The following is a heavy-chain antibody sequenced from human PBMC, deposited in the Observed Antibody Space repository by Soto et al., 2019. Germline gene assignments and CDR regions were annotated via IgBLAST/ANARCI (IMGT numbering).Heavy chain of an antibody. CDR3: ARGFYSNLYYYYGMDV. CDR1: GGSFSGYY. J-gene: IGHJ6*02. CDR2: INHSGST. Sequence: SETLSLTCAVYGGSFSGYYWSWIRQPPGKGLEWIGEINHSGSTNYNPSLKSRVTISVDTSKNQFSLKLSSVTAADTAVYYCARGFYSNLYYYYGMDVWGQGTTVTVSS. V-gene: IGHV4-34*01. D-gene: IGHD4-4*01.